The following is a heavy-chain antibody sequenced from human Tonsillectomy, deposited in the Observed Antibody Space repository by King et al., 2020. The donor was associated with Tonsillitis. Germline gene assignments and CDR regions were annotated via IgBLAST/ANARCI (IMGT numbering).Heavy chain of an antibody. CDR1: GYTFTGHY. CDR3: ARDKAAGPAQNLGGMDG. J-gene: IGHJ6*02. V-gene: IGHV1-2*02. Sequence: QLVQSGAEVKKPGASVRVSCKASGYTFTGHYMHWVRQAPGQGLEWMGRFNPNNGGTDYAPKFQGRVTMTRDTSISTAYMELSRLRSADTAVYYCARDKAAGPAQNLGGMDGWGQGTTVTVSS. CDR2: FNPNNGGT. D-gene: IGHD6-13*01.